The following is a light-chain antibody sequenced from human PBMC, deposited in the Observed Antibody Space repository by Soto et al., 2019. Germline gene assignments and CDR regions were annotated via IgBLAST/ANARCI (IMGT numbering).Light chain of an antibody. CDR2: DEI. Sequence: QSALAQPASVSGSPGQSITISCTGITDDLRSYQLVCWYQQCPGKAPKLLISDEIKPRSGVSSRFSHCKSGNSASLTILGLQAEDEADYLCCSHSGFNTPYVFASGTKVTVL. J-gene: IGLJ1*01. CDR1: TDDLRSYQL. CDR3: CSHSGFNTPYV. V-gene: IGLV2-23*01.